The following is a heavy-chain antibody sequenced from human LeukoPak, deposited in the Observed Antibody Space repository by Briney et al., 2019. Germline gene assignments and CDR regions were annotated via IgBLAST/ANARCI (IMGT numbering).Heavy chain of an antibody. CDR2: IYDNGST. J-gene: IGHJ4*02. D-gene: IGHD5-18*01. Sequence: SETLSLTCTVSGVSISSSSYHWDWIRQPPGKGLEWIGSIYDNGSTYYSTSLKSRVTISVDTSKNQFSLRLNSVTAADTAVYYCARQVLHTAMDYWGQGTLVSVSS. CDR1: GVSISSSSYH. V-gene: IGHV4-39*01. CDR3: ARQVLHTAMDY.